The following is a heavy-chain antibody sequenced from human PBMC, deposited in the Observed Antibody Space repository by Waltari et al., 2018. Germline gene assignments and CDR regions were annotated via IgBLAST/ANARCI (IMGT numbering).Heavy chain of an antibody. V-gene: IGHV3-9*01. D-gene: IGHD3-9*01. Sequence: EVQLVESGGGLVQPGRSLRLSCAASGFTFDDYAMHWVRQAPGRGLEWVSGISWNSGSIGYADSVKGRFTISRDNAKNSLYLQMNSLRAEDTALYYCAKATNYDSTNFRYYFDYWGQGTLVTVSS. CDR3: AKATNYDSTNFRYYFDY. CDR1: GFTFDDYA. CDR2: ISWNSGSI. J-gene: IGHJ4*02.